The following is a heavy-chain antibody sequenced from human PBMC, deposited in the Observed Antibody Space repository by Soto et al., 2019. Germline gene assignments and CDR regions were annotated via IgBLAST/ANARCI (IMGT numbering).Heavy chain of an antibody. CDR1: GFTVSTKY. V-gene: IGHV3-66*01. J-gene: IGHJ4*02. D-gene: IGHD3-16*01. CDR2: IYSGGST. Sequence: EVQLVESGGGLVQPGGSLRLSCAASGFTVSTKYMSWVRQAPGKGLEWVSVIYSGGSTFYADSVRGRFRISRDNSKNTVNLQMNRLRAEDTGVYYCARDPWAADYWAQGTLVIVSS. CDR3: ARDPWAADY.